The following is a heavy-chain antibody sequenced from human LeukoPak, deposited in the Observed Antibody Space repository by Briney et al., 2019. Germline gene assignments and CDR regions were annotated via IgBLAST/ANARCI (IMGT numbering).Heavy chain of an antibody. D-gene: IGHD5-18*01. J-gene: IGHJ4*02. CDR2: IYSGGST. Sequence: QTGGSLRLSCAASGFTFSSYSMNWVRQAPGKGLEWVSVIYSGGSTYYADSVKGRFTISRDNSKNTLYLQMNSLRAEDTAVYYCARTPGYSYGYSFDYWGQGTLVTVSS. CDR3: ARTPGYSYGYSFDY. V-gene: IGHV3-66*01. CDR1: GFTFSSYS.